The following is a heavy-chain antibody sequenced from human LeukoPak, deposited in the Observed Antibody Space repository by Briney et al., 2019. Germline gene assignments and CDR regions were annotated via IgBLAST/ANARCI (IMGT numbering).Heavy chain of an antibody. CDR2: ISSSGSPI. J-gene: IGHJ4*02. CDR3: ARDRHKYNYASDGYPPY. V-gene: IGHV3-48*03. Sequence: GGSLRLSCAASGFTFSSYEMNWVRQAPGRGLEWVSYISSSGSPIYYADSVKGRFTISRHTDKNSMYLQMNTQRDEDTAMYVCARDRHKYNYASDGYPPYWGQGTLVTVSS. D-gene: IGHD3-22*01. CDR1: GFTFSSYE.